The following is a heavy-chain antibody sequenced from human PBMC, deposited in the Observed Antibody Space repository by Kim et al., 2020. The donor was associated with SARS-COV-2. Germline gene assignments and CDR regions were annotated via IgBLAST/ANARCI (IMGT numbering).Heavy chain of an antibody. V-gene: IGHV3-30*04. CDR2: ISYDGSNK. J-gene: IGHJ6*02. D-gene: IGHD3-10*01. Sequence: GGSLRLSCAASGFTFSSYAMHWVRQAPGKGLEWEAVISYDGSNKYYVDSVKGRFTISRDNSKNTLYLQMNSLRAEDTAVYYCTSQYGSGRSYYYYGKDVWGQGPRSPSP. CDR3: TSQYGSGRSYYYYGKDV. CDR1: GFTFSSYA.